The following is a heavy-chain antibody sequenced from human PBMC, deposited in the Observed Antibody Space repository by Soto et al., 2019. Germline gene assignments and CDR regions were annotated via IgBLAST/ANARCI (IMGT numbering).Heavy chain of an antibody. V-gene: IGHV4-39*01. D-gene: IGHD2-15*01. CDR3: ARRPVRGGNSGVGFDP. CDR2: MYSTGST. CDR1: GDSVGSVKYH. Sequence: QVRLQESGPGLVKPSETLSLTCTVSGDSVGSVKYHWGWIRQSPGKGLEWIGSMYSTGSTQYNPSLKSRVTMSVDTTTNQFPQKLRSVTAADTAIYYCARRPVRGGNSGVGFDPWGQGTLVTVSS. J-gene: IGHJ5*02.